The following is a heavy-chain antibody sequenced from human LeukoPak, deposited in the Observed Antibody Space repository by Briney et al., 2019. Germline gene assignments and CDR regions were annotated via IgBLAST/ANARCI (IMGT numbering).Heavy chain of an antibody. Sequence: GESLKISCKGSGYSFTSYWIGWVRQMPGKGLEWMGIIYPGDSDTRYSPSFQGQVTISADKSISTAYLQWSSLKASDTAMYYRARLLYYYDSSGYYFDYWGQGTLVTISS. CDR2: IYPGDSDT. CDR1: GYSFTSYW. D-gene: IGHD3-22*01. V-gene: IGHV5-51*01. CDR3: ARLLYYYDSSGYYFDY. J-gene: IGHJ4*02.